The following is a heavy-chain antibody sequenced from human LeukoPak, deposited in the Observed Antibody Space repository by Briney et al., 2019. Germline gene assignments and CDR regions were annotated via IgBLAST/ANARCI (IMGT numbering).Heavy chain of an antibody. J-gene: IGHJ4*02. CDR1: GFTFSSYA. CDR2: LSSNGDTT. V-gene: IGHV3-23*01. CDR3: AKDQLTVVRGVFDY. D-gene: IGHD3-10*01. Sequence: GGSLRLSCAASGFTFSSYAMSWVRQDPGEGLEWGSGLSSNGDTTYYADSVKGRFTISRDNSKNTLYLQMNSVRAEDTAVYYWAKDQLTVVRGVFDYWGQGTLVSVSS.